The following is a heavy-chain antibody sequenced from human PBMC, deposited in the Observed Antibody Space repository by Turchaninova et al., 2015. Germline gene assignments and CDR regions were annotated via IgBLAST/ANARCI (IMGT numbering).Heavy chain of an antibody. CDR2: VTGGTGNQ. Sequence: QVQLVQSGAEVKKPGASVKVSCKASGYSFTTYGVHWVRQAPGQRLEWMGGVTGGTGNQKYSKTFQGRVTITRETSARTADMALSSLRSEDTAVYYCAREKDPSGYPRFLDYWGQGTLVTVSS. CDR1: GYSFTTYG. CDR3: AREKDPSGYPRFLDY. J-gene: IGHJ4*02. V-gene: IGHV1-3*01. D-gene: IGHD3-22*01.